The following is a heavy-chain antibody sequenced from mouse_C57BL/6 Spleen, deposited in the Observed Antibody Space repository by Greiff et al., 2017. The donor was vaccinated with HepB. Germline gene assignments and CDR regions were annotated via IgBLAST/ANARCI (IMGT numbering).Heavy chain of an antibody. CDR2: ISYDGSN. Sequence: DVQLQESGPGLVKPSQSLSLTCSVTGYSITSGYYWNWIRQFPGNKLEWMGYISYDGSNNYNPSLKNRISITRDTSKNQFFLKLNSVTTEDTATYYCARDGAYYSNYDWFAYWGQGTLVTVSA. V-gene: IGHV3-6*01. D-gene: IGHD2-5*01. J-gene: IGHJ3*01. CDR3: ARDGAYYSNYDWFAY. CDR1: GYSITSGYY.